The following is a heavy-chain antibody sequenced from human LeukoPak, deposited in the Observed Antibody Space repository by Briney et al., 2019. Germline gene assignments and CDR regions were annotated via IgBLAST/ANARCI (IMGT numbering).Heavy chain of an antibody. CDR3: ARNSYYYDSSGYYFDYGMDV. V-gene: IGHV1-8*01. D-gene: IGHD3-22*01. J-gene: IGHJ6*02. CDR1: GYTFTSYD. CDR2: MNPNSGNT. Sequence: GASVKVSCKASGYTFTSYDINWVRQATGQGLEWMGWMNPNSGNTGYAQKFQGRVTMTKNTSISTAYMELSSLRSEDTAVYYCARNSYYYDSSGYYFDYGMDVWGQGTTVTVSS.